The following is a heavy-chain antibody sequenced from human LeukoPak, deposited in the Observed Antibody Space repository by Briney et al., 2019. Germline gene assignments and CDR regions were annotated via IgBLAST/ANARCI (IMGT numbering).Heavy chain of an antibody. CDR3: ARDGYDILTGSRDGFDY. D-gene: IGHD3-9*01. J-gene: IGHJ4*02. CDR1: GFTFSSYT. V-gene: IGHV3-30*02. Sequence: GGSLRLSCAVSGFTFSSYTMHWVRQAPGKGLEWVAFIRYDGSNKYYADSVKGRFTISRDNSKNTLYLQMNSLRAEDTAVYYCARDGYDILTGSRDGFDYWGQGTLVTVSS. CDR2: IRYDGSNK.